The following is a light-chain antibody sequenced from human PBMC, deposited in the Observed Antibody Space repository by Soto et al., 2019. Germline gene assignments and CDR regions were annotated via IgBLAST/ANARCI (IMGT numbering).Light chain of an antibody. CDR3: AAWDDSLNGWV. J-gene: IGLJ3*02. CDR2: RDN. CDR1: SSDIGSNT. V-gene: IGLV1-44*01. Sequence: QSVLTQPPSASGTPGQRVTISCSGSSSDIGSNTVNWYQQLPGTAPKLLIYRDNQRPSGVPDRFSGSKSGSSGSLAIRGLQSEDEAEYYCAAWDDSLNGWVFGGGTKLTVL.